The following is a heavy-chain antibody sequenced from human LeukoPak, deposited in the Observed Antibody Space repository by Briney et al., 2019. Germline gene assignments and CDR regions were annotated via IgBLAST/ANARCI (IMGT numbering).Heavy chain of an antibody. Sequence: KSSETLSLTCAVYGGSFSGYYWSWIRQPPGKGLERIGEINHSGSTNYNPSLKSRVTISVDTSKNQFSLKLSSVTAADTAVYYCARSSGYDILTGYFGPWGQGTLVTVSS. D-gene: IGHD3-9*01. CDR3: ARSSGYDILTGYFGP. CDR2: INHSGST. CDR1: GGSFSGYY. V-gene: IGHV4-34*01. J-gene: IGHJ5*02.